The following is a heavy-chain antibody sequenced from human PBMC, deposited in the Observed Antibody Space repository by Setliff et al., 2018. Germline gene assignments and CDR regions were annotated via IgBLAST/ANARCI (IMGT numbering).Heavy chain of an antibody. V-gene: IGHV5-51*01. Sequence: AGESLKISCKGSGYNFASYWIAWVRQMPGKGLEWMGIIYPDDSDTRYSPSFQGQVTISADKSISTAYLQWSSLKASDTAMYYCARQIGSSLSHFYYYMDVWGKGTTVTVSS. CDR1: GYNFASYW. D-gene: IGHD6-19*01. CDR2: IYPDDSDT. J-gene: IGHJ6*03. CDR3: ARQIGSSLSHFYYYMDV.